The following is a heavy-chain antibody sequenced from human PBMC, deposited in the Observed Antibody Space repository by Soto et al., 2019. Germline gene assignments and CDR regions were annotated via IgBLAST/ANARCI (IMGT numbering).Heavy chain of an antibody. V-gene: IGHV4-38-2*01. CDR1: VEPMTGGYY. CDR2: IYHGGTT. D-gene: IGHD2-15*01. J-gene: IGHJ4*02. Sequence: PSETLSLTCDVSVEPMTGGYYWGWIRQSPGKGLEWIGSIYHGGTTYYNPSLRSRLAISIDTSKNQFSLRLTSVTAADTALYFCARGWYYFDFWGRGTLVTVSS. CDR3: ARGWYYFDF.